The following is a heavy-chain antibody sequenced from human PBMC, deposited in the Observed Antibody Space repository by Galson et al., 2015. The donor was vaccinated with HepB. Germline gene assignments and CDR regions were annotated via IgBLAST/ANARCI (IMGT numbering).Heavy chain of an antibody. CDR2: IKQDGSKK. CDR3: ARGYCSGGSCYRSGFDI. D-gene: IGHD2-15*01. Sequence: SLRLSCAASGFTFSSHWMTWVRQAPGKGLEWVANIKQDGSKKYYVDSVKGRFTISRDNAKNSLYLQMNSLRAEDTAVYYCARGYCSGGSCYRSGFDIWGQGTMVTVST. V-gene: IGHV3-7*03. CDR1: GFTFSSHW. J-gene: IGHJ3*02.